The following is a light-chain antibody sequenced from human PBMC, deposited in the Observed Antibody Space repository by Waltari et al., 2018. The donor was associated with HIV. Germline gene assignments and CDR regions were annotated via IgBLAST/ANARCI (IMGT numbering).Light chain of an antibody. CDR1: ALPKKY. J-gene: IGLJ2*01. V-gene: IGLV3-10*01. Sequence: SYELTQPPSVAVSPGQTARITCTGDALPKKYASWYQQKSGQPPVLVIYEDSKRPSGFPERFSGSSSGTTATLTISGAQVEDEADYYCYSTDNSGHHRVFGTGTKLTVL. CDR3: YSTDNSGHHRV. CDR2: EDS.